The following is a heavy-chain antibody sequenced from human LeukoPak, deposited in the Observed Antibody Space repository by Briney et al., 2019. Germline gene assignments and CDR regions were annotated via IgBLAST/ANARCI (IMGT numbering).Heavy chain of an antibody. CDR2: IKGDETST. Sequence: PGGSLRLSCAASGFTFSSYYMFWVRQAPGKGLAWVSTIKGDETSTKYADSVRGRFTVSRDNAKNTLYLQMNSLRAEDTAVYYCATAGSYRFDYWGQGTLVTVSS. CDR3: ATAGSYRFDY. D-gene: IGHD1-26*01. V-gene: IGHV3-74*03. CDR1: GFTFSSYY. J-gene: IGHJ4*02.